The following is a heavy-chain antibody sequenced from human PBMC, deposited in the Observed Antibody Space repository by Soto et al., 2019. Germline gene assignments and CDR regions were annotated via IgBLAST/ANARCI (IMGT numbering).Heavy chain of an antibody. CDR1: GLPFNMYW. CDR3: TRGPRATSAGTSAH. D-gene: IGHD6-13*01. V-gene: IGHV3-74*01. Sequence: GEFHSHSCTGSGLPFNMYWMHWVSQIHGKGPVWVARIYNDGTYADYADSVKGRFTISRDNAKDTLYLQMNDLRAEDSARYHCTRGPRATSAGTSAHWGQGTLVTVS. J-gene: IGHJ4*02. CDR2: IYNDGTYA.